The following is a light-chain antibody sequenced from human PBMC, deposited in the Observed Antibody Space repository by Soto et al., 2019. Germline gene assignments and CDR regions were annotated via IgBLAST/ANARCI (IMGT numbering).Light chain of an antibody. J-gene: IGLJ3*02. CDR3: SSFTSSNTWV. CDR2: EVR. V-gene: IGLV2-14*01. CDR1: SSDVGGYNS. Sequence: QSALTQPASVSGSPGQSITISCTGTSSDVGGYNSVCWHQQHPGKAPKLMIYEVRNRPSGVSDRFSASKSGNTASLTISGLQADDDADYYCSSFTSSNTWVFGGGTKLTVL.